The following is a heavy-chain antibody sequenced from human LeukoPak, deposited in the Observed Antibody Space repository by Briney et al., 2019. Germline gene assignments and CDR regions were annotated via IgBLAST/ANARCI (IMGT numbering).Heavy chain of an antibody. D-gene: IGHD4-17*01. CDR3: ARVYGVNFDY. CDR2: IYSGGST. CDR1: GFTFSSYW. J-gene: IGHJ4*02. Sequence: GGSLRLSCAASGFTFSSYWMTWVRQAPGKGLEWVSVIYSGGSTYYADSVKGRFTISRDNSKNTLYLQMNSLRPEDTAVYYCARVYGVNFDYWGQGTLVTVSS. V-gene: IGHV3-53*01.